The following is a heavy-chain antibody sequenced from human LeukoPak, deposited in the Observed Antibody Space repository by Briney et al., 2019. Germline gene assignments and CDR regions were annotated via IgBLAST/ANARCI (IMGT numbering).Heavy chain of an antibody. J-gene: IGHJ5*02. D-gene: IGHD2-2*02. Sequence: GGSLRLSCAASGFTFSSYAMSWVRQAPGKGLEWVSAISGSGGSTYYADSVKGRFTISRDNSNNTLYLQMTSLRAEDTAVYYCAKLGYCSSTSCYMNWFDPWGQGTLVTVSS. V-gene: IGHV3-23*01. CDR2: ISGSGGST. CDR3: AKLGYCSSTSCYMNWFDP. CDR1: GFTFSSYA.